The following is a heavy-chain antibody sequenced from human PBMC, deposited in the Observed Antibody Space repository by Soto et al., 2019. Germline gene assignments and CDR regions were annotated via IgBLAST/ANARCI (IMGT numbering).Heavy chain of an antibody. V-gene: IGHV4-59*01. D-gene: IGHD3-22*01. J-gene: IGHJ4*02. CDR2: IYYSGST. Sequence: QVQLQESGPGLVKPSETLSLTCTVSGGSISSYYWSWIRQPPGKGLEWIGYIYYSGSTNYNPSLKSRVTISVGTSKNQFSRKRSSVTAADTAVYYCARAENGVVVITGMGHFDYWGQGTLVTVSS. CDR3: ARAENGVVVITGMGHFDY. CDR1: GGSISSYY.